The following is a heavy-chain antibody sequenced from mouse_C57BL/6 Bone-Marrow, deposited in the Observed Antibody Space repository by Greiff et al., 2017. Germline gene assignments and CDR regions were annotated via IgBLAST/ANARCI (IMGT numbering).Heavy chain of an antibody. CDR3: ARREAYYYGSSYVFYAMDY. V-gene: IGHV1-54*01. CDR1: GYAFTNYL. D-gene: IGHD1-1*01. J-gene: IGHJ4*01. CDR2: INPGSGGT. Sequence: QVQLQQSGAELVRPGTSVKVSCKASGYAFTNYLIEWVKQRPGQGLEWIGVINPGSGGTNYNEKFKGKATLTADKASSTAYMQLSSLTSEDSAVYFCARREAYYYGSSYVFYAMDYWGQGTSVTVSS.